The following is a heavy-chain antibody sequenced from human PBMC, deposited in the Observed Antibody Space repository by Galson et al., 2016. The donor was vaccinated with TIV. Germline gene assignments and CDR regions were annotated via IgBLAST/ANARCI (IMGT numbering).Heavy chain of an antibody. D-gene: IGHD2-2*01. V-gene: IGHV1-69*04. Sequence: SVKVSCKASGGTFSSYAISWVRQAPGQGLEWMGRIIPMLGITRYAQKFQGRVTIIADDSTSTAYMELSSLKSEDTAVYYCAKDHCSGTSSPQPHYWGQGTLVTVSS. CDR3: AKDHCSGTSSPQPHY. CDR1: GGTFSSYA. J-gene: IGHJ4*02. CDR2: IIPMLGIT.